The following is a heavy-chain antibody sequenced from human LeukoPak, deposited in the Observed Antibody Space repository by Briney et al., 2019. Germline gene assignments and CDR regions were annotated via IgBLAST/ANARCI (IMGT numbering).Heavy chain of an antibody. J-gene: IGHJ4*02. D-gene: IGHD6-13*01. Sequence: GRSLRLSCAASGFTSNTYAMHWVRQAPGKGLEWVAVIWYDGSNKYYADSVKGRFTISRDNSKNTLYLQMNSLRAEDTAVYYCARVRDSSSWYGGFDYWGQGTLVTVSS. V-gene: IGHV3-33*08. CDR3: ARVRDSSSWYGGFDY. CDR1: GFTSNTYA. CDR2: IWYDGSNK.